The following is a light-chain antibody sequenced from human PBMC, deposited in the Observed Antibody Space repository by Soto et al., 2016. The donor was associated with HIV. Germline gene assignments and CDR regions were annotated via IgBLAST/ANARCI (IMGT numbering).Light chain of an antibody. CDR3: QVWDSTSDHVI. Sequence: SVLTQSPSVSVAPGKTARITCEGDTIASKSVHWYQQKPGQAPILVIFDYFDRPSGIPERFSGSYSGNTATLTIGRVEAGDEAAYYCQVWDSTSDHVIFGGGTTLTVL. J-gene: IGLJ2*01. CDR1: TIASKS. V-gene: IGLV3-21*04. CDR2: DYF.